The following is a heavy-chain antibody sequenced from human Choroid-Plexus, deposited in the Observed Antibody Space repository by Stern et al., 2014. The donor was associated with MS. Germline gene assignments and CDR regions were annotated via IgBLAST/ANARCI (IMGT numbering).Heavy chain of an antibody. CDR2: VSNDGSNK. V-gene: IGHV3-30*18. J-gene: IGHJ5*02. CDR3: AKDRQYLTYFFDH. CDR1: GFTFGSCA. Sequence: VQLVESGGGVVQPGRPLRLSCVASGFTFGSCAMHWVRQAPGQGLEWVAGVSNDGSNKYNADPVKGRFTISRDNSQNSLYMQMSSLRPEDTAVYYCAKDRQYLTYFFDHWGQGALVTVSS. D-gene: IGHD2/OR15-2a*01.